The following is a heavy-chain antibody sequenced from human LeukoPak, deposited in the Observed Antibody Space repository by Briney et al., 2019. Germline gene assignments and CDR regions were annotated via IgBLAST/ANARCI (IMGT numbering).Heavy chain of an antibody. CDR3: ARRYYYNLGSFPFDF. J-gene: IGHJ4*02. CDR1: GGPLSGYF. V-gene: IGHV4-34*01. CDR2: IHGSGTT. Sequence: KPSETLSLTCAVSGGPLSGYFWSWIRQSSGKGLEWIWEIHGSGTTNYNPSLNSRVTISEDTSKNQFYLNLSSVTAADTAVSYYARRYYYNLGSFPFDFWGQGTLVTVSS. D-gene: IGHD3-10*01.